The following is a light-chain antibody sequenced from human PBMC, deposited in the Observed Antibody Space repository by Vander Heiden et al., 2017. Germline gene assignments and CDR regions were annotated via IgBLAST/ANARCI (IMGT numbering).Light chain of an antibody. CDR1: QNINSW. V-gene: IGKV1-5*03. Sequence: DIQMTQSPSTLPASLGARVTTTCRASQNINSWLAWYQQKPGKAPKLLIYKASSLESGVPSRFSGSGSGTEFTLTISSLQPDDLAAYYCQQYSSSWTFGQGTKVEVK. J-gene: IGKJ1*01. CDR3: QQYSSSWT. CDR2: KAS.